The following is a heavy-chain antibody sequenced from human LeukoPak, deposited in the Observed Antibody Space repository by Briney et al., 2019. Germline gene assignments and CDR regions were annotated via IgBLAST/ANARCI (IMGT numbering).Heavy chain of an antibody. CDR3: ARRFVSKHYFEH. Sequence: PSETLSLTCTVSSDSIGKYFWSWIRQSPGKGLEWMGYISNSGTGTATTYYNPSLESRATMSVDTSKNQLSMNLISLTAPDTAVYFCARRFVSKHYFEHWGQGIQVSVS. CDR2: ISNSGTGTATT. J-gene: IGHJ4*02. V-gene: IGHV4-59*08. CDR1: SDSIGKYF. D-gene: IGHD3-9*01.